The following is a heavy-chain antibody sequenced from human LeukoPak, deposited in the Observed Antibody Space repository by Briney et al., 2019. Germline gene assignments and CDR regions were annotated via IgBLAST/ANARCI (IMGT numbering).Heavy chain of an antibody. D-gene: IGHD3-22*01. J-gene: IGHJ4*02. V-gene: IGHV3-21*01. CDR1: GFTFSSYS. CDR3: ARDPAETYYYDSSGINY. Sequence: GGSLRLSCAASGFTFSSYSMNWARQAPGKGLEWVSSISSSSSYIYYADSVKGRFTISRDNAKNSLYLQMNSLRAEDTAVYYCARDPAETYYYDSSGINYWGQGTLVTVSS. CDR2: ISSSSSYI.